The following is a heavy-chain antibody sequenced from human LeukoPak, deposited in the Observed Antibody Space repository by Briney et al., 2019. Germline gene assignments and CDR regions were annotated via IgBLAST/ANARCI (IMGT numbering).Heavy chain of an antibody. CDR1: GYTFTSYA. Sequence: ASVKVSCKASGYTFTSYAMHWVRQAPGQRLEWMGWINAGNGNTEYSQKFQGRVTITRDTSASTAYMELSSLRSEDTAVYYCATLGYSGSTHWGQGTLVTVSS. CDR2: INAGNGNT. V-gene: IGHV1-3*01. CDR3: ATLGYSGSTH. D-gene: IGHD2-21*01. J-gene: IGHJ4*02.